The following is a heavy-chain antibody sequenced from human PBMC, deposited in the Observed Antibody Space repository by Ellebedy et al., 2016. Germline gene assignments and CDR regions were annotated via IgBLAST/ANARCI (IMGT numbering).Heavy chain of an antibody. V-gene: IGHV3-9*01. CDR2: ISWNSGSI. J-gene: IGHJ4*02. Sequence: GGSLRLSXAASGFTFDDYAMHWVRQAPGKGLEWVSGISWNSGSIGYADSVKGRFTISRDNAKNSLYLQMNSLRAEDTALYYCAKDKGAAAGTDYFDYWGQGTLVTVSS. CDR3: AKDKGAAAGTDYFDY. CDR1: GFTFDDYA. D-gene: IGHD6-13*01.